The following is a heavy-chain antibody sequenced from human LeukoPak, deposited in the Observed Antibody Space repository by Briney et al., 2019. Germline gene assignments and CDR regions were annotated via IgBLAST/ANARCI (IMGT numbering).Heavy chain of an antibody. Sequence: GGSLRLSCAASGFTFSSYSMNWVCQAPGKGLEWVSYISSSSSTIYYADSVKGRFTISRDNAKNSLYLQMNSLRAEDTAVYYCARGGERGIAAAGDYWGQGTLVTVSS. D-gene: IGHD6-13*01. V-gene: IGHV3-48*04. CDR2: ISSSSSTI. CDR1: GFTFSSYS. J-gene: IGHJ4*02. CDR3: ARGGERGIAAAGDY.